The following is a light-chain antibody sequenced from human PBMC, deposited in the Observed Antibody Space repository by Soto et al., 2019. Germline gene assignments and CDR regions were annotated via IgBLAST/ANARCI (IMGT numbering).Light chain of an antibody. J-gene: IGKJ3*01. CDR3: QQANSFPPP. V-gene: IGKV1-12*01. CDR1: QGISSW. CDR2: AAS. Sequence: DIQMTQSPSSVSASVGDRVTITCRASQGISSWFAWYQQKPGKAAKLLIYAASSLQGGAPSRFSGSGSGTDFTLTISSLQPEDFATYYFQQANSFPPPFGPGTKVDIK.